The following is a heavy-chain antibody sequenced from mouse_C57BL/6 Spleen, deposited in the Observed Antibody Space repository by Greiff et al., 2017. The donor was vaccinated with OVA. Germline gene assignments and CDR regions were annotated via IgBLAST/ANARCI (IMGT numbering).Heavy chain of an antibody. D-gene: IGHD2-3*01. CDR1: GFSLTSYG. CDR3: AKKEGWFYAMDY. CDR2: IWRGGST. V-gene: IGHV2-5*01. J-gene: IGHJ4*01. Sequence: VMLVESGPGLVQPSQSLSITCTVSGFSLTSYGVHWVRQSPGKGLEWLGVIWRGGSTDSTAAFMSRLSITKDKSKSQVIFKMNRLQADDTAIYYCAKKEGWFYAMDYWGQGTSVTVSS.